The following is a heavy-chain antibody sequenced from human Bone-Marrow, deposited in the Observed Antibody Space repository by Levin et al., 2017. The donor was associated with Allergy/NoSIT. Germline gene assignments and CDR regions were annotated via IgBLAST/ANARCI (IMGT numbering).Heavy chain of an antibody. Sequence: GGSLRLSCNASGFTFSSYAMVWVRQAPGRGLEWVSGISGSGGTKYYAESVRGRLTISRDNSKNMVYLEIYSLRVDDTAMYYCAKSGSSAWYAKGGDWFDPWGQGTLVTVSS. D-gene: IGHD6-19*01. CDR2: ISGSGGTK. V-gene: IGHV3-23*01. CDR3: AKSGSSAWYAKGGDWFDP. J-gene: IGHJ5*02. CDR1: GFTFSSYA.